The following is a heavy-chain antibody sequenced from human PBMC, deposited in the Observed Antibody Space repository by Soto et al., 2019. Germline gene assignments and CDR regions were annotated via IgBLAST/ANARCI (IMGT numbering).Heavy chain of an antibody. CDR3: ARDEGIAVAGQSPFDD. J-gene: IGHJ4*02. CDR2: INHSGST. D-gene: IGHD6-19*01. CDR1: GVSFSGYY. Sequence: PSETLSLTCAVYGVSFSGYYWNWIRQPPGKGLEWIGEINHSGSTNYNPSLKSRVTISVDTPKNQFSLKLSSVTAADTAVYYCARDEGIAVAGQSPFDDWGQGTLVTVSS. V-gene: IGHV4-34*01.